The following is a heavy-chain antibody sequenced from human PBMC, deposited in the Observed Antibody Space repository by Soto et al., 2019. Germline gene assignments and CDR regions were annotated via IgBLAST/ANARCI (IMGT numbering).Heavy chain of an antibody. CDR3: ARDPLLKRIYYYYYYMDV. Sequence: QVQLVQSGAEVKKPGASVKVSCKASGYTFTSYAMHWVRQAPGQRLEWMGWINAGNGNTKYSQKFQGRVTITRDTSASTADMELSSLRSQDTAVYYCARDPLLKRIYYYYYYMDVWGKGTTVTVSS. CDR1: GYTFTSYA. V-gene: IGHV1-3*01. CDR2: INAGNGNT. J-gene: IGHJ6*03.